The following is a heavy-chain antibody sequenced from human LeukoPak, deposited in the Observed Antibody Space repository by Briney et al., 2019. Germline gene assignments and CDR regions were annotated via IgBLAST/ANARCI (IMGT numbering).Heavy chain of an antibody. CDR3: ASRTPAWYFDQ. Sequence: SETLSFTCTVSGGSISPYHWTWIRQPAGKGLEWIGRMHTSGSANYNPSLKSRVSISVDRSKNQFSLKLTSVTAADTAVYYCASRTPAWYFDQWGQGSLVTVSS. J-gene: IGHJ4*02. CDR1: GGSISPYH. V-gene: IGHV4-4*07. CDR2: MHTSGSA.